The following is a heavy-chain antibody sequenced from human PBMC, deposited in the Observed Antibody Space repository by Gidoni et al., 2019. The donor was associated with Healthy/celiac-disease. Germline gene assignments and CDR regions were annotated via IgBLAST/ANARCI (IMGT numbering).Heavy chain of an antibody. D-gene: IGHD2-2*02. CDR1: GFTFSSSG. Sequence: QVQLVESGGGVVQPGRSLRLSCAASGFTFSSSGMHWVRQAPGKGLEWVAVISYDGSNKYYADSVKGRFTISRDNSKNTLYLQMNSLRAEDTAVYYCAKNGYCSSTSCYSSGYYGMDVWGQGTTVTVSS. J-gene: IGHJ6*02. V-gene: IGHV3-30*18. CDR3: AKNGYCSSTSCYSSGYYGMDV. CDR2: ISYDGSNK.